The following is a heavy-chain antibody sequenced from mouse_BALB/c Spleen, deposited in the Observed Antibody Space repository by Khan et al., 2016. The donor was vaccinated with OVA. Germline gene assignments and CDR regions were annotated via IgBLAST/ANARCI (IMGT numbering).Heavy chain of an antibody. Sequence: VQLQESGPGLVAPSQSLSITCTVSGFSLSRYNVHWVRQPPGKGLAWLGMIWGGGNTDYNSALKSRLSISKDNSKSQIFLKMNSLQTDDTAMYFCARTYYRYDGYYAMDYWGQGTSVTVYS. D-gene: IGHD2-14*01. CDR1: GFSLSRYN. CDR3: ARTYYRYDGYYAMDY. V-gene: IGHV2-6-4*01. J-gene: IGHJ4*01. CDR2: IWGGGNT.